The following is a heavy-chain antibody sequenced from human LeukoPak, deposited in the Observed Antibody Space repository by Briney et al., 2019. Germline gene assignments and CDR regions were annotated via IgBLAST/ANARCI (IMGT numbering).Heavy chain of an antibody. CDR1: GGSISSGSYY. V-gene: IGHV4-61*02. Sequence: SETLSLTCTVSGGSISSGSYYWSWIRQPAGKGLEGIGRIYASGSTNYNPSLKSRVTMSVDTSKNQFSLKLSSVTAADTAVYYCARPYYDSSGYYHDAFDIWGQGTMVTVSS. D-gene: IGHD3-22*01. J-gene: IGHJ3*02. CDR3: ARPYYDSSGYYHDAFDI. CDR2: IYASGST.